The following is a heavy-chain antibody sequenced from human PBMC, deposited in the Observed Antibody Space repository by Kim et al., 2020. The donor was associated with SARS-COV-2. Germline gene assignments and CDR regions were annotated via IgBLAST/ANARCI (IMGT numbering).Heavy chain of an antibody. D-gene: IGHD6-6*01. CDR3: AVRSV. CDR2: ISSSGSNK. V-gene: IGHV3-11*01. J-gene: IGHJ6*02. CDR1: GFTFSDYY. Sequence: GGSLRLSCAASGFTFSDYYMHWIRQAPGKGLEWMSYISSSGSNKYYADSVKGRFSISRDNAKNSLYLQMNSLRLDDTAVYYCAVRSVWGQGTSVIVS.